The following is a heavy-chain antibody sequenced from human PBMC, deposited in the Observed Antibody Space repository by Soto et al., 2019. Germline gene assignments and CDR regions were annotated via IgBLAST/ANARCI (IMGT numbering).Heavy chain of an antibody. Sequence: QLHLVQSGAEVKKPGASVKVSCKTSGYIFTSYGINWVRQAPGQGLEWMGWISPFNGNTKFAQKFQGRVNMTTDTCTSTAYMELRSPGPDDTTMYFCARDFWNLLLETGSSGPGGSSSKRCGFNLWGHGTMVAVSS. V-gene: IGHV1-18*01. CDR2: ISPFNGNT. D-gene: IGHD3-3*01. CDR3: ARDFWNLLLETGSSGPGGSSSKRCGFNL. J-gene: IGHJ3*01. CDR1: GYIFTSYG.